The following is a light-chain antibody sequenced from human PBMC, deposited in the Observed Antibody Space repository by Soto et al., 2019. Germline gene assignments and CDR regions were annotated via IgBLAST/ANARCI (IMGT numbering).Light chain of an antibody. Sequence: QSVLTQPASVSGAPGQSITISCTGTSSDVGGYNYVSSYQQHPGKAPKLMIYDVSNRPSGVSNRFSGSKSGNTASLTISGLQAEDEADYYCSSYTSSSTRLYVFGTGTKVTVL. CDR2: DVS. J-gene: IGLJ1*01. CDR3: SSYTSSSTRLYV. CDR1: SSDVGGYNY. V-gene: IGLV2-14*01.